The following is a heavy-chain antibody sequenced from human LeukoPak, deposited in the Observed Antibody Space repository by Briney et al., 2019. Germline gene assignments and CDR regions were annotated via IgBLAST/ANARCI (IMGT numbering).Heavy chain of an antibody. CDR3: ARDKVMRGVAYYFDY. D-gene: IGHD3-16*01. Sequence: GASLRLSCAASGFTFSSYAMSWVRQAPGKGLEWVAVISYDGSNKYYADSVKGRFTISRDNSKNTLYLQMNSLRAEDTAVHYCARDKVMRGVAYYFDYWGQGTLVTVSS. CDR1: GFTFSSYA. V-gene: IGHV3-30*04. J-gene: IGHJ4*02. CDR2: ISYDGSNK.